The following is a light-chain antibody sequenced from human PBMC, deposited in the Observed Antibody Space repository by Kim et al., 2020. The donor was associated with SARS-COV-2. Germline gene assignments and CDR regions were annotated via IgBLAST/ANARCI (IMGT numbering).Light chain of an antibody. V-gene: IGLV3-21*01. CDR3: QVWDTDTDDYV. Sequence: APGQTARVTGGGNNSGGHSVNWYQQKPGQAPVLVIYYDSDRPSGIPERFSGSKAATTATLTISRVEAGDEADYYCQVWDTDTDDYVFGTGTKVTVL. CDR2: YDS. CDR1: NSGGHS. J-gene: IGLJ1*01.